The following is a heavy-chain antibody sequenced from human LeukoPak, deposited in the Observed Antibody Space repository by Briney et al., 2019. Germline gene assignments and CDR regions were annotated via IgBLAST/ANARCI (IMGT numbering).Heavy chain of an antibody. J-gene: IGHJ4*02. CDR3: ARVGDDFDY. CDR2: IYYSGST. Sequence: PSETLSLTCTVSGGSISSSSYYWGWIRQPPGKGLEWIGSIYYSGSTYYNPSLKSRVTISVDTSKNQFSLKLSSVTAADTAVYYCARVGDDFDYWGQGTLVTVSS. V-gene: IGHV4-39*07. D-gene: IGHD1-26*01. CDR1: GGSISSSSYY.